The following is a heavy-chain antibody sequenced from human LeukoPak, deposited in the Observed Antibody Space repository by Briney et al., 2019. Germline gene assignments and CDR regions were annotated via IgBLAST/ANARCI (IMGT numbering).Heavy chain of an antibody. V-gene: IGHV3-48*02. J-gene: IGHJ4*02. Sequence: GGSVRLFCAAWGLDFSTYSVDWVRQARGKGLEWGFYISSSSSNIYQEDSVKGRFTISRDNAKTSMQLQMNSLSDEDTAVYYCARVGRSGGTVDYWGQGTLVTVSS. CDR2: ISSSSSNI. CDR3: ARVGRSGGTVDY. CDR1: GLDFSTYS. D-gene: IGHD3-3*01.